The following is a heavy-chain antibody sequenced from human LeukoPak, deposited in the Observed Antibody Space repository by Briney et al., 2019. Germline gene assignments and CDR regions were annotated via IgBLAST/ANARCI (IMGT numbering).Heavy chain of an antibody. J-gene: IGHJ4*02. CDR1: GFTFNSYW. Sequence: GESLRLSCAASGFTFNSYWMHWVRQAPGKGLVWVSRISTDGTSTFYADSVKGRFTISRDNAKNTVYLQMSSLRAEDMGVYYCSRGLGGTYYGFGDWGQGTLVTVSS. CDR2: ISTDGTST. V-gene: IGHV3-74*01. CDR3: SRGLGGTYYGFGD. D-gene: IGHD1-26*01.